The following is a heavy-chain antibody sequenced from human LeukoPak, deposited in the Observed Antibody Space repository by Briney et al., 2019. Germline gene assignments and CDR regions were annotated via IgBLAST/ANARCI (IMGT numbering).Heavy chain of an antibody. D-gene: IGHD1-26*01. CDR2: IYHSGST. CDR3: ARGESIVGATVSFDY. V-gene: IGHV4-30-2*01. J-gene: IGHJ4*02. Sequence: SQTLSLTCAVSGGSISSGGYSWSWIRQPPGKGLEWIGYIYHSGSTYYNPSLKSRVTISVDRSKNQFSLKLSSVTAADTAVYYCARGESIVGATVSFDYWGQGTLVTVSS. CDR1: GGSISSGGYS.